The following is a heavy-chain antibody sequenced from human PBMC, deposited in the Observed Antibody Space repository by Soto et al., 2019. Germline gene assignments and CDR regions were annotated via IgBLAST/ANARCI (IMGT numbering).Heavy chain of an antibody. V-gene: IGHV4-31*03. Sequence: SETLSLTCTVSGGSISSGGYYWSWIRQHPGKGLEWIGYIYYSGSTYYNPSLKSRVTISVDTSKNQFSLKLSSVTAADTAVYYCARAVESKHIVGAPIDPFDYWGQGTLVTVSS. D-gene: IGHD1-26*01. CDR2: IYYSGST. CDR1: GGSISSGGYY. J-gene: IGHJ4*02. CDR3: ARAVESKHIVGAPIDPFDY.